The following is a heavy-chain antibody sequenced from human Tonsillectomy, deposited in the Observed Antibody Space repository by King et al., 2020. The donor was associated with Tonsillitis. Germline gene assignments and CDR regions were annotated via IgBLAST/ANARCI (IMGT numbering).Heavy chain of an antibody. V-gene: IGHV2-26*01. CDR3: AXGXXXSXXXVGWFDP. J-gene: IGHJ5*02. Sequence: TLKESGPVLVKPTETLTLTCTVSGFSLSNARMGVSWIRQPPGKALEWLAHIYSNDDESYSTSLKSXLTXSKDTSKSXVVLKMTNMDPVDTATYYCAXGXXXSXXXVGWFDPWGQXTXVTVSS. CDR1: GFSLSNARMG. CDR2: IYSNDDE. D-gene: IGHD5/OR15-5a*01.